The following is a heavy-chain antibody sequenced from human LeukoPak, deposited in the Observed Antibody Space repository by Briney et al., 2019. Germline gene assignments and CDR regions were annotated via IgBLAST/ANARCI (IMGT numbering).Heavy chain of an antibody. CDR3: ARGGARLVLYRGFDP. D-gene: IGHD3-9*01. Sequence: GGSLRLSCAASGFTFSSYARHWVRQAPGKGLEWVAVISYDGSNKYYADSVKGRFTISRDNSKNTLYLQMNSLRAEDTAVYYCARGGARLVLYRGFDPWGQGTLVTVSS. J-gene: IGHJ5*02. V-gene: IGHV3-30-3*01. CDR2: ISYDGSNK. CDR1: GFTFSSYA.